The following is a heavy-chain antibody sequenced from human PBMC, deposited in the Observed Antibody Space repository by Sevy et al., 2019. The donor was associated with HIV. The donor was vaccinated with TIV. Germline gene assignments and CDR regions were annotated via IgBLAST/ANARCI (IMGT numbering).Heavy chain of an antibody. CDR2: INPDIRGP. CDR1: GYTFTDYY. CDR3: GRDDRCGYFDY. Sequence: ASVQVSCKASGYTFTDYYLHWVRPAPGQGLEWMGWINPDIRGPNYAPKFQGRVTLTRHTSIGAAYMELSRPKSDDTAVYYCGRDDRCGYFDYWGQGTLVTVSS. V-gene: IGHV1-2*02. D-gene: IGHD2-21*01. J-gene: IGHJ4*02.